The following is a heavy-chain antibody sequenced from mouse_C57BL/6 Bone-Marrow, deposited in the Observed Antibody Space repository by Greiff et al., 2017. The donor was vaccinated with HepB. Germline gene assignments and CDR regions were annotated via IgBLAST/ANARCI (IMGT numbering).Heavy chain of an antibody. CDR1: GYTFTDYY. CDR2: IYPGSGNN. D-gene: IGHD2-4*01. CDR3: ARGSRYDYPWFAY. J-gene: IGHJ3*01. V-gene: IGHV1-76*01. Sequence: VKLVESGAELVRPGASVKLSCKASGYTFTDYYINWVKQRPGQGLEWIARIYPGSGNNYYNEKFKGKATLTAEKSSSTAYMQLSSLTSEDSAVYFCARGSRYDYPWFAYWGQGTLVTVSA.